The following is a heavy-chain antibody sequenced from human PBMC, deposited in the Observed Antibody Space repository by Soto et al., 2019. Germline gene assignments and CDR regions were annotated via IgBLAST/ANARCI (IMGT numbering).Heavy chain of an antibody. J-gene: IGHJ6*02. CDR1: GGSISNADYY. CDR2: IYYSGST. V-gene: IGHV4-61*08. D-gene: IGHD3-3*01. CDR3: ARGNYDFWHLDV. Sequence: SETLSLTCTVSGGSISNADYYWSWIRQPPGKGLEWIGYIYYSGSTNYNPSLKSRVTISVDTSKNQFSLKLSSVTAADTAVYYCARGNYDFWHLDVWGQGTTVTVSS.